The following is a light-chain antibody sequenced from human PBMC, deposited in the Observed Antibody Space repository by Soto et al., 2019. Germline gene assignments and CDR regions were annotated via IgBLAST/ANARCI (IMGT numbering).Light chain of an antibody. J-gene: IGLJ1*01. V-gene: IGLV2-23*01. CDR2: EGS. CDR1: SSDVGSNNL. Sequence: QSALTQPASVSGSPGQSITISCTGTSSDVGSNNLVSWYQHHPGKAPKFVIYEGSKRPSGVSNRFSGSKSGNTASPTISGLQAEDEADYYCCSYAGNYSPVFGTGTKVTVL. CDR3: CSYAGNYSPV.